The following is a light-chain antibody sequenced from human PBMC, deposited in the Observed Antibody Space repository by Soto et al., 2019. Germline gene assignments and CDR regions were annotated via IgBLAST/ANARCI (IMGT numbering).Light chain of an antibody. CDR2: SAS. J-gene: IGKJ4*01. CDR1: QDISNH. Sequence: DIQLTQSPAFLSTSVGDKVTFTCRASQDISNHLAWYQQKPGKAPNLLVYSASTLQSGVPSRFSGSGSGTEFTLTISSLQPEDFATYFCQQINSYPVTFGGGTKVEIE. V-gene: IGKV1-9*01. CDR3: QQINSYPVT.